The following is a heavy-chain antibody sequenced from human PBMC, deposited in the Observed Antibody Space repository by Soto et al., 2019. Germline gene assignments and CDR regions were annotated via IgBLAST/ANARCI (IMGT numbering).Heavy chain of an antibody. CDR2: INYSGST. Sequence: SETLSLTCAVYGGSFANYYWNWIRQPPGKGLEWIGEINYSGSTDYNPSLESRVTISVDTSKNQFSLNLSSVTPEDTAVYYCARSGPGGYIDYWGQGTLVTVSS. CDR1: GGSFANYY. J-gene: IGHJ4*02. D-gene: IGHD3-22*01. CDR3: ARSGPGGYIDY. V-gene: IGHV4-34*01.